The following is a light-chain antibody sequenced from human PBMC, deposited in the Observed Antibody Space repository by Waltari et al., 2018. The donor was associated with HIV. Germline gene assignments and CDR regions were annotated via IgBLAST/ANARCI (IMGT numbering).Light chain of an antibody. CDR1: TSDIGNNY. CDR3: AAWDDIRSGWI. CDR2: KDD. J-gene: IGLJ2*01. Sequence: QSVLTQTPSASGTPGQRVTISCSGSTSDIGNNYVYWFQQFPGTPPKVLIYKDDQWPSGVSDRFSASKSGTSASLAISGLRTEDESDFYCAAWDDIRSGWIFGGGTKLTVL. V-gene: IGLV1-47*01.